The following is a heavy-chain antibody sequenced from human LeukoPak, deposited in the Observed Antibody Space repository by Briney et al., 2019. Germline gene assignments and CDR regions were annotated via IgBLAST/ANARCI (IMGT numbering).Heavy chain of an antibody. D-gene: IGHD2-15*01. CDR2: ISAYNGNT. Sequence: ASVKVSCKASGYTFTSYGISWVRQAPGQGLEWMGWISAYNGNTNYAQKLQGRVTMTTDTPTSTAYMELRSLRSDDTAVYYCASWGYCSGGSCNWADYWGRGTLVTVSS. CDR1: GYTFTSYG. CDR3: ASWGYCSGGSCNWADY. V-gene: IGHV1-18*01. J-gene: IGHJ4*02.